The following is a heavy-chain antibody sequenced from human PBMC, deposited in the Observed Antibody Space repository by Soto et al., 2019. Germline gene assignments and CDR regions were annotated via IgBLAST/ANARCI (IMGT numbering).Heavy chain of an antibody. J-gene: IGHJ4*02. CDR2: ISYDGSNK. CDR1: GFTFSSYA. CDR3: AREFDSSGWLNYFDY. V-gene: IGHV3-30-3*01. D-gene: IGHD6-19*01. Sequence: QVQLVESGGGVVQPGRSLRLSCAASGFTFSSYAMHWVRQAPGKGLEWVAVISYDGSNKYYADSVKGRFTISRDNSKNRLDLQMNSLRAEDTAVYYCAREFDSSGWLNYFDYWGQGTLVTVSS.